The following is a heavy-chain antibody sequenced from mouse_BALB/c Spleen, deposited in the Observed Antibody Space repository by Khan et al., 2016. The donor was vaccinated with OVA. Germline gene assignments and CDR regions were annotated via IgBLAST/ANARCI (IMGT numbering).Heavy chain of an antibody. V-gene: IGHV1-76*01. Sequence: QVQLKQSGAELVRPGTSVKLSCKTSGYIFTSYWVHWVKQRSGQGLEWIARIYPGTDNTYYSEKFKDKATLTADKSSSTAYLQLSSLKSEDSAVFFCAREEALYYFDYWGQGTTLTVSS. CDR3: AREEALYYFDY. D-gene: IGHD3-2*02. J-gene: IGHJ2*01. CDR1: GYIFTSYW. CDR2: IYPGTDNT.